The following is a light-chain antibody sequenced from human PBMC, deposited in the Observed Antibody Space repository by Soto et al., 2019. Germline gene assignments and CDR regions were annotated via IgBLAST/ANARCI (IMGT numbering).Light chain of an antibody. J-gene: IGLJ2*01. Sequence: SYELTQPPSVSVSPGQTASITCSGDKLGDKYACWYQQKPGQSPVLVIYQDSKRPSGIPERFSGSNSGNTATLTISGTQAMDGADYYFKGGDRSPYVVFGGGTKLTVL. CDR1: KLGDKY. CDR2: QDS. V-gene: IGLV3-1*01. CDR3: KGGDRSPYVV.